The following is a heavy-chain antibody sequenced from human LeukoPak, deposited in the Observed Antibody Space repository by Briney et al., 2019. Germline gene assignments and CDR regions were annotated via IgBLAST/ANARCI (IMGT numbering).Heavy chain of an antibody. CDR2: ISGSGGST. CDR3: AKLWEYQLDFDY. V-gene: IGHV3-23*01. D-gene: IGHD2-2*01. Sequence: GGSLRLSYAASGLTFSSYAMSSVRQAPGKGLEWVSAISGSGGSTYYADSVKGRFTISRDNSKNTLYLQMNSLRAEETAVYYCAKLWEYQLDFDYWGQGTLVSVFS. CDR1: GLTFSSYA. J-gene: IGHJ4*02.